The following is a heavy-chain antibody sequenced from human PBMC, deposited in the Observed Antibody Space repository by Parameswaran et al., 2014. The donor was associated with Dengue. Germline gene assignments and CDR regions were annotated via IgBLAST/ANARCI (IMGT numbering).Heavy chain of an antibody. D-gene: IGHD1-1*01. Sequence: WIRQPPGKGLEWIGSIYYTGDTYYDPSLKSRVTISVDTSTDQFSLKLTSVTAADTAVYYCARQNGNWFDSWGQGTLVTVSS. CDR3: ARQNGNWFDS. CDR2: IYYTGDT. V-gene: IGHV4-39*01. J-gene: IGHJ5*01.